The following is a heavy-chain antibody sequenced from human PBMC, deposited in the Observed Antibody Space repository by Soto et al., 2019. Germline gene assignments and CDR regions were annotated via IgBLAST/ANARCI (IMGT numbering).Heavy chain of an antibody. CDR1: GFTFSNYA. CDR2: LSASGGTT. D-gene: IGHD3-10*01. Sequence: EVQMLESGGGFVQPGGSLRLSCAASGFTFSNYAMAWVRQAPGKGLDWVSSLSASGGTTYYADSVKGRFTISRDNSNNTLYLQMNSLRVEDTAVYYCAKDRRYYVSVKCFDCWGQGTLVSVSS. J-gene: IGHJ4*02. CDR3: AKDRRYYVSVKCFDC. V-gene: IGHV3-23*01.